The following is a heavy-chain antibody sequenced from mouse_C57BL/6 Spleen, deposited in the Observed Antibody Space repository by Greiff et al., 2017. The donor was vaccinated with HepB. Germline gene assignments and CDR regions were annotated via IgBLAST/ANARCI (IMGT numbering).Heavy chain of an antibody. CDR3: ARWGVTTKVYYAMDY. J-gene: IGHJ4*01. D-gene: IGHD2-2*01. V-gene: IGHV1-7*01. Sequence: QVHVKQSGAELAKPGASVKLSCKASGYTFTSYWMHWVKQRPGQGLEWIGYINPSSGYTKYNQKFKDKATLTADTSSSTAYMQLSSLTYEDSAVYYCARWGVTTKVYYAMDYWGQGTSVTVSS. CDR1: GYTFTSYW. CDR2: INPSSGYT.